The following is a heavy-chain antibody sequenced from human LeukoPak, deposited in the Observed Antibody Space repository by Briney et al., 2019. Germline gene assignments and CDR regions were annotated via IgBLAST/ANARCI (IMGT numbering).Heavy chain of an antibody. J-gene: IGHJ4*02. CDR1: GSTLTKIS. Sequence: ASVKVSCTVSGSTLTKISIDWVRQAPGKGLEWMGSLSPRDGETSHAQKFQGRFNMTADKATDTAYMEMSSLDSGDTAVYYCATGAMVYDYWGQGTLVIVSS. V-gene: IGHV1-24*01. CDR3: ATGAMVYDY. CDR2: LSPRDGET. D-gene: IGHD3-10*01.